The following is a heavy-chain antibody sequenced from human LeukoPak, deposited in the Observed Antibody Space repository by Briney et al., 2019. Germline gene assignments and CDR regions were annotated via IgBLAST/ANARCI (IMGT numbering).Heavy chain of an antibody. CDR3: ARAPPKQLLHLY. D-gene: IGHD6-13*01. J-gene: IGHJ4*02. CDR1: GGTFNSYA. Sequence: SVKVSCKASGGTFNSYAISWVRQAPGQGLEWMEAVIPIFSTTNYAQKFQGRVAITTDESTNTAYMELTSLKSEDTAVYYCARAPPKQLLHLYWGQGTLATVSS. V-gene: IGHV1-69*05. CDR2: VIPIFSTT.